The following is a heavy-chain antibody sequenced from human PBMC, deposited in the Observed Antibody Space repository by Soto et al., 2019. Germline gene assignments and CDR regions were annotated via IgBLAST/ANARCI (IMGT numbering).Heavy chain of an antibody. CDR3: XXGPQSASDY. V-gene: IGHV4-39*01. CDR1: GGSITSTTFY. J-gene: IGHJ4*02. D-gene: IGHD2-2*01. Sequence: HLQLQESGPGLVKPSETLSLTCSVSGGSITSTTFYWGWIRQPPGKGLEWIGSINYRGNANYNPSLXXRLTLSVDTSRNQYXLKXXXXXXXXXXXXXXXXGPQSASDYWGQGTLVTVXX. CDR2: INYRGNA.